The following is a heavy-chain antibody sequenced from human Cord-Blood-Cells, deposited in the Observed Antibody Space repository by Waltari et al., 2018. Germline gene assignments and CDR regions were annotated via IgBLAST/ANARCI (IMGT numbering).Heavy chain of an antibody. J-gene: IGHJ4*02. CDR2: IRYDGSNK. D-gene: IGHD2-2*01. V-gene: IGHV3-30*02. CDR1: GFTFSSYD. Sequence: QVQLVESGGGVVKHGGYLTLSSAASGFTFSSYDMHWVRLAPGKGLVWVAFIRYDGSNKYYADSVKGRFTISRDNSKNTLYLQMNSLRAEDTAVYYCAKWGVVPAAMGFDYWGQGTLVTVSS. CDR3: AKWGVVPAAMGFDY.